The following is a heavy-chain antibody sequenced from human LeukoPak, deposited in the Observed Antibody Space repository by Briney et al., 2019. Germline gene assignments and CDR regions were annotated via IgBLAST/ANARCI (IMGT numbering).Heavy chain of an antibody. Sequence: AETLSLTCAVYGGSFSGYYWSWIRQPPGKGLEWIGEINHSGSTNYNPSLKSRVTISVDTSKNQFSLKLSSVTAADTAVYYCARRAQGAFDIWGQGTMVTVSS. CDR2: INHSGST. V-gene: IGHV4-34*01. CDR3: ARRAQGAFDI. J-gene: IGHJ3*02. CDR1: GGSFSGYY.